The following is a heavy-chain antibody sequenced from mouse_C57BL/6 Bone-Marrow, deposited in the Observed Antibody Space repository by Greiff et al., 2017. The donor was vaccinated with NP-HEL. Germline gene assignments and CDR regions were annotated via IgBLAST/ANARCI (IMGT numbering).Heavy chain of an antibody. CDR1: GYTFTSYW. D-gene: IGHD2-1*01. CDR3: ARNGNYLYYAMDY. CDR2: INPSNGGT. V-gene: IGHV1-53*01. J-gene: IGHJ4*01. Sequence: VQLQQPGTELVKPGASVKLSCKASGYTFTSYWMHWVKQRPGQGLEWIGNINPSNGGTNYNEKFKSKATLTVDKSSSTAYMQLSSLTSEDSAVYYCARNGNYLYYAMDYWGQGTSVTVSS.